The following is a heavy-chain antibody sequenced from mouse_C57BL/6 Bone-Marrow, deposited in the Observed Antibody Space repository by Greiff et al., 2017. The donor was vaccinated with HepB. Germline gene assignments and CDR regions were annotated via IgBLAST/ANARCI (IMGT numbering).Heavy chain of an antibody. CDR2: IYPRSGNT. Sequence: QVHVKQSGAELARPGASVKLSCKASGYTFTSYGISWVKQRTGQGLEWIGEIYPRSGNTYYNEKFKGKATLTADKSSSTAYMELRSLTSEDSAVYFCARRTAQAWFAYWGQGTLVTVSA. J-gene: IGHJ3*01. CDR1: GYTFTSYG. D-gene: IGHD3-2*02. CDR3: ARRTAQAWFAY. V-gene: IGHV1-81*01.